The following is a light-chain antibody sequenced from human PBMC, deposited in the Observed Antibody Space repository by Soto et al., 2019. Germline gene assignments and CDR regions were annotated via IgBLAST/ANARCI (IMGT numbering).Light chain of an antibody. CDR3: QPRYSTLQHT. V-gene: IGKV1-39*01. CDR1: QSISSY. Sequence: DIQMTQSPSSLSASVGDRVTITCRASQSISSYLNWYQQKPGKAPKLLIYAASSLQSGVPSRCCGSGSGTDFPLTISSLQPEDFSSYYCQPRYSTLQHTLGGGTKVDI. J-gene: IGKJ4*01. CDR2: AAS.